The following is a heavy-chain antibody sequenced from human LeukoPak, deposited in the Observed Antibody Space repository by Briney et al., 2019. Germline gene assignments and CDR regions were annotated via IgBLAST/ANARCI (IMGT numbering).Heavy chain of an antibody. D-gene: IGHD6-13*01. Sequence: GASVKVSCKASGYTFTGYYMHWVRQAPGQGLEWMGWINPNIGDTNYAQKFQGRVTMTTDTSTSTAYMELRSLRSDDTAVYYCARFEQGSWALAFDYWGQGTLVTVSS. CDR3: ARFEQGSWALAFDY. CDR1: GYTFTGYY. CDR2: INPNIGDT. J-gene: IGHJ4*02. V-gene: IGHV1-2*02.